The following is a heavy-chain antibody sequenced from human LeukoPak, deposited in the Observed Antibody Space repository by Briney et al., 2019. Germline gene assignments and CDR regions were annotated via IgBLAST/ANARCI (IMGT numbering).Heavy chain of an antibody. D-gene: IGHD6-19*01. CDR1: GYSFTSYW. CDR2: IYPGDSDT. Sequence: GESLQISCKGSGYSFTSYWIGWVRQMPGKGLEWMGIIYPGDSDTRYSPSFQGQVTISADKSISTAYLQWSSLKASDTAMYYCARHSKRQWLVKPTYYYYGMDVWGQGTTVTVSS. CDR3: ARHSKRQWLVKPTYYYYGMDV. J-gene: IGHJ6*02. V-gene: IGHV5-51*01.